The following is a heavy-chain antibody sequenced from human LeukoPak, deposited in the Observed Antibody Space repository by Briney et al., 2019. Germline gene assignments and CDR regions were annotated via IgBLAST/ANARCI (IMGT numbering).Heavy chain of an antibody. D-gene: IGHD1-1*01. CDR1: GYTFTGYY. Sequence: ASVKVSCKASGYTFTGYYIHWVRQAPGQGLEWMGWINPNSGATRYAQKFQGRVTMTRDTSISTTYMDVSSLRSDDTAVYYCARKWATSFDPWGQGTLVTVSS. V-gene: IGHV1-2*02. CDR3: ARKWATSFDP. J-gene: IGHJ5*02. CDR2: INPNSGAT.